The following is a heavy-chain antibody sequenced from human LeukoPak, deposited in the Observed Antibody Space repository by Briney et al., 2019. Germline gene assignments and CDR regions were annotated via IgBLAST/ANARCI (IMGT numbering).Heavy chain of an antibody. D-gene: IGHD4-23*01. CDR3: ARYEYGGLYLDY. J-gene: IGHJ4*02. CDR1: GGSFSGYY. V-gene: IGHV4-34*01. Sequence: SETLSLTCAVYGGSFSGYYWDWIRQPPGKGLEWIGEINHSGSTNYNPSLKSRVTMSVDTTRNQFSLKLSSVTAADTAVYYCARYEYGGLYLDYWGQGTLVTVSS. CDR2: INHSGST.